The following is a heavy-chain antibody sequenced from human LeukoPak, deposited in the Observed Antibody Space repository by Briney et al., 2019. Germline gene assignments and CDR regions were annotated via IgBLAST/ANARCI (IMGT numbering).Heavy chain of an antibody. CDR1: GGSISSSSYY. CDR2: IYYSGST. V-gene: IGHV4-39*01. J-gene: IGHJ2*01. Sequence: PSETLSLTCTVSGGSISSSSYYWGWIRQPPGKGLEWIGSIYYSGSTYYNPSLKSRVTISVDTFNNQFSLKLSSVTAADTAVYYCARVRWITIVTWYFDLWGRGTLVTVSS. CDR3: ARVRWITIVTWYFDL. D-gene: IGHD3-3*01.